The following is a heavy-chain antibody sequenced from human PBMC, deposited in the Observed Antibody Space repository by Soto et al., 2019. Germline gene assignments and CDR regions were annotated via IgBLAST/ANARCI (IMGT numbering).Heavy chain of an antibody. V-gene: IGHV4-34*01. CDR3: ARGIGGYYDSSGYYYDY. CDR1: GGSFSGYY. Sequence: SETLSLTCAVYGGSFSGYYWSWIRQPPGKGLEWIGEINHSGSTNYNPSLKSRVTISVDTSKNQFSLKLSSVTAADTAVYYCARGIGGYYDSSGYYYDYWGQGTLVTVSS. D-gene: IGHD3-22*01. CDR2: INHSGST. J-gene: IGHJ4*02.